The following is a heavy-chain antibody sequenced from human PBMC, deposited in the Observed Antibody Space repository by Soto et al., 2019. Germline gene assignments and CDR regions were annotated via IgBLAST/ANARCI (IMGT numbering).Heavy chain of an antibody. V-gene: IGHV3-11*06. Sequence: NPGGSLRLSCAASGFTVSDSYMSWIRQAPGKGLECVSYISSSSSYTNYADSVKGRFTISRDNAKNSLYLQMKSRRAEDTAVYYCARVSTSRMVWFDPWGQGTLVTVSS. CDR2: ISSSSSYT. CDR3: ARVSTSRMVWFDP. CDR1: GFTVSDSY. D-gene: IGHD2-2*01. J-gene: IGHJ5*02.